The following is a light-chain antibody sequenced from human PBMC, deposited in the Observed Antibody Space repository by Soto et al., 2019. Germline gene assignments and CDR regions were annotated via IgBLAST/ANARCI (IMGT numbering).Light chain of an antibody. CDR2: WAS. J-gene: IGKJ5*01. Sequence: IVMTQSPDSLTVSLGARATINCKSSQSVFYSSNNKNYLAWYQQKPGQSPKRLIYWASTRESGVPDRFSGSGSGTDFTLTISSLQAGDVAVYYCQQYYSTPRTFGQGTRLEIK. V-gene: IGKV4-1*01. CDR3: QQYYSTPRT. CDR1: QSVFYSSNNKNY.